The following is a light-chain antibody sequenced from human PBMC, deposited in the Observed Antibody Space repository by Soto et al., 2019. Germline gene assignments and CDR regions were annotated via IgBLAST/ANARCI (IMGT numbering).Light chain of an antibody. CDR1: SSAVGAHAP. V-gene: IGLV2-14*01. CDR2: DVS. Sequence: QSVLTQPASVTGSLGQSITISCTGTSSAVGAHAPISWFQQHPGKAPQLMICDVSNRPAGGSERFSGSKSGNTAAPTISGLRLEDGASYSCSSLSCRRNRYLFGRGAK. J-gene: IGLJ1*01. CDR3: SSLSCRRNRYL.